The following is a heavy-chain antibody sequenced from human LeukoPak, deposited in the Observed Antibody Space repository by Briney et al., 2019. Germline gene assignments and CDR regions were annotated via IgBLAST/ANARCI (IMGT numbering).Heavy chain of an antibody. Sequence: GGSLRLSCAASGFTFSSCDMHWVRQAPGNGLEWVSAISAGGGSTYYADSVKGRFTISRDNSKNTLYLQIHGLRAEDTAVYYCARRTCTGGTCYPLDYWGQGTLVTVSS. CDR1: GFTFSSCD. CDR2: ISAGGGST. V-gene: IGHV3-23*01. CDR3: ARRTCTGGTCYPLDY. J-gene: IGHJ4*02. D-gene: IGHD2-15*01.